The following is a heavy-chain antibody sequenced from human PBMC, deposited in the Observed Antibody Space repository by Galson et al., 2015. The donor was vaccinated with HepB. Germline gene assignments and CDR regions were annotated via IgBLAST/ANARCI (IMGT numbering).Heavy chain of an antibody. J-gene: IGHJ3*02. CDR3: ARVGGPDRRVSKRRI. CDR2: INPSGGST. D-gene: IGHD3-16*01. Sequence: SVKVSCKASGYTFTSYYMHWVRQAPGQGLEWMGIINPSGGSTSYAQKFQGRVTMTRDTSTSTVYMELSSLRSEDTAVYYCARVGGPDRRVSKRRIWGQGTMVTVSS. CDR1: GYTFTSYY. V-gene: IGHV1-46*01.